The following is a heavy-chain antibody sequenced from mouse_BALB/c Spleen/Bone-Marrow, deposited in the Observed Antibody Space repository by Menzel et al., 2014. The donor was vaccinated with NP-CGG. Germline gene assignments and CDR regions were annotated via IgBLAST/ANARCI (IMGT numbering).Heavy chain of an antibody. CDR1: GYTFTDYY. V-gene: IGHV1-77*01. J-gene: IGHJ3*01. CDR2: IYPGSGNA. Sequence: VQLQQSGAELARPGASVKPSCKASGYTFTDYYINWVKQRTGQGLEWIGEIYPGSGNAYYNEKFKGEATLTADKSSSTAYMQLSSLTSEDSAVYFCTRSGVRTFAYWGQGTLVTVST. D-gene: IGHD2-14*01. CDR3: TRSGVRTFAY.